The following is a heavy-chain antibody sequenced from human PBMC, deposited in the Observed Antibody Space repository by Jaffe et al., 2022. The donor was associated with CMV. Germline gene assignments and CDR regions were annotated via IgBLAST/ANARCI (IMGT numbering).Heavy chain of an antibody. CDR3: ARDRGHDMDV. CDR1: GDSVSSNTAA. D-gene: IGHD1-1*01. CDR2: TYYRSMWIY. J-gene: IGHJ6*02. V-gene: IGHV6-1*01. Sequence: QVQLKESGPGLVRPSQTLSLTCAISGDSVSSNTAAWSWIRQSPSRGFEWLGRTYYRSMWIYNYAVSVEGRITVSPDTSKNQFSLQLRSVIPEDTAVYYCARDRGHDMDVWGHGTTVTVSS.